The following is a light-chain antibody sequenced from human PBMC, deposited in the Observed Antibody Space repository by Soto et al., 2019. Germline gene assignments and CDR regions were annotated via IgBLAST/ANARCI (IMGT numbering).Light chain of an antibody. V-gene: IGLV8-61*01. CDR2: DTN. CDR1: SGSVSSSYY. CDR3: MLYMGGSVSI. Sequence: QTVVTQEPSFSVSPGAAVTLTRCLTSGSVSSSYYPSWYQQTPGQPPRTLIYDTNSLSSGVPDRFSGSTVGNKAALTITGAQGDDESYYYCMLYMGGSVSIFGGGTKLTVL. J-gene: IGLJ2*01.